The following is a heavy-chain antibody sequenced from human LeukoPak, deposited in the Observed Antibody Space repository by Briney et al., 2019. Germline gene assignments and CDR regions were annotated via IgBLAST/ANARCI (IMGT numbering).Heavy chain of an antibody. CDR2: ISGSGGST. CDR3: AKDGSGSYRVFDY. CDR1: GFTFSSYA. V-gene: IGHV3-23*01. Sequence: GGSLRLPCAASGFTFSSYAMSWVRQAPGKGLEWVSAISGSGGSTYYADSVKGRFTISRDNSKNTLYLQMNSLRAEDTAVYYCAKDGSGSYRVFDYWGQGTLVTVSS. J-gene: IGHJ4*02. D-gene: IGHD3-10*01.